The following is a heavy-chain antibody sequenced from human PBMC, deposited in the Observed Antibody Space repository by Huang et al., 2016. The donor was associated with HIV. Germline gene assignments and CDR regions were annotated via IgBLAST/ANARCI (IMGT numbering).Heavy chain of an antibody. CDR3: ARVWEHGSSGYYGLGAFDI. D-gene: IGHD3-22*01. CDR2: LDHTGSS. J-gene: IGHJ3*02. V-gene: IGHV4-30-2*01. CDR1: GGSISSGGYS. Sequence: QVQLQESGSGLVKSSQTLSLTCGVSGGSISSGGYSWSWIRQPPGKGLEWIGYLDHTGSSYYSPSLKRRVTISLDKSKNQFSLKLTSTTTADTAVYFCARVWEHGSSGYYGLGAFDIWGLGTVVTVSS.